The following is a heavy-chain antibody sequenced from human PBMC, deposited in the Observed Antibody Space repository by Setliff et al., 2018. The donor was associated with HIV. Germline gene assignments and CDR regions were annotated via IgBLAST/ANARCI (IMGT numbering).Heavy chain of an antibody. D-gene: IGHD2-21*01. CDR3: ARGVARQVVIDRWFDP. Sequence: PSETLSLTCAVFGGSFSDFYWSWIRQPPGKGLEWVGEISYSGSTVYNPSLKSRVTMSVDASKNLVSLNLNSVTAADTVVYYCARGVARQVVIDRWFDPWGQGTPVTVSS. CDR2: ISYSGST. CDR1: GGSFSDFY. V-gene: IGHV4-34*01. J-gene: IGHJ5*02.